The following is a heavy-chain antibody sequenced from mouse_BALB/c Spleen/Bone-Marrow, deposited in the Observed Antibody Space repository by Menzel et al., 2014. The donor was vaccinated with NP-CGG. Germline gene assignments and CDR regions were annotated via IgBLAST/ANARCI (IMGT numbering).Heavy chain of an antibody. J-gene: IGHJ4*01. CDR3: TRIGRARGYAMDY. Sequence: EVMLVESGGGLVQPGGSRKLSCAASGITFRNFGMHWVRQAPEKGLEWVADISSGSSTIYYADTLKGRFTISRDNPKNTLFLQMTSLRSEDTAMYYCTRIGRARGYAMDYWGQGTSVTVSS. V-gene: IGHV5-17*02. CDR2: ISSGSSTI. CDR1: GITFRNFG. D-gene: IGHD3-3*01.